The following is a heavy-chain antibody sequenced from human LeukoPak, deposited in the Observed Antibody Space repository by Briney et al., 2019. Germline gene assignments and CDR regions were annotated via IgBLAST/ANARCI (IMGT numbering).Heavy chain of an antibody. J-gene: IGHJ4*02. CDR1: RFTFSSYD. CDR2: ISSGSSSTR. Sequence: PGGSLRLSYAASRFTFSSYDMYWVRQAPGKGLEWVSYISSGSSSTRYYADSVKGRFTISRDNAKNSLYLQMNSLRAEDTAVYYCAGGAPVYSSGWYGSRFDYWGQGTLVTVSS. V-gene: IGHV3-48*01. D-gene: IGHD6-19*01. CDR3: AGGAPVYSSGWYGSRFDY.